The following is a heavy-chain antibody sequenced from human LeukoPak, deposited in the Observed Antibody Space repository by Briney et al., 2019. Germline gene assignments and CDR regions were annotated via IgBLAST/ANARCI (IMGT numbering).Heavy chain of an antibody. CDR1: GFIFSNYA. D-gene: IGHD3-10*01. CDR2: ISGSGDKT. CDR3: AKAPSITMVRGVISYYYGMDV. Sequence: GGSLRLSCGASGFIFSNYAMSWVRQAPGKGLEWVSAISGSGDKTYYADSVKGRFTISRDNSKNTLYLQMNSLRAEDTAVYYCAKAPSITMVRGVISYYYGMDVWGQGTTVTVSS. V-gene: IGHV3-23*01. J-gene: IGHJ6*02.